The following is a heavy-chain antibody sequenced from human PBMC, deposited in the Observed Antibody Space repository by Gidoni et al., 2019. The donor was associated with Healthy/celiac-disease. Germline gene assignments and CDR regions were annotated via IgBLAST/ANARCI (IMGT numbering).Heavy chain of an antibody. V-gene: IGHV3-33*01. CDR2: IWYDGSNK. CDR1: GFTISYYG. D-gene: IGHD2-2*01. Sequence: QVPLAASGRGVVQPGESMRISCAVSGFTISYYGLHWVRQAPGTGLEWVAVIWYDGSNKYYADSVKGRFTISRDNSKNTLYLQMNSLSAEDTAVYYCARDGGLCSSTSCYRGWYFDLWGRGTLVTVSS. J-gene: IGHJ2*01. CDR3: ARDGGLCSSTSCYRGWYFDL.